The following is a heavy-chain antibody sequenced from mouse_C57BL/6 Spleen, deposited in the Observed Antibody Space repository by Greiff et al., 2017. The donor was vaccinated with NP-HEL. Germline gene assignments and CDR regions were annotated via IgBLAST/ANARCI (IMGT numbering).Heavy chain of an antibody. D-gene: IGHD1-1*01. Sequence: EVMLVESGGGLVKPGGSLKLSCAASGFTFSSYTMSWVRQTPEKRLEWVATISGGGGNTYYPDSVKGRFTISRDNAKNTLYLQMSSLRSEDTALYYCARHDYYGSSYFAYWGQGTLVTVSA. CDR3: ARHDYYGSSYFAY. V-gene: IGHV5-9*01. CDR1: GFTFSSYT. J-gene: IGHJ3*01. CDR2: ISGGGGNT.